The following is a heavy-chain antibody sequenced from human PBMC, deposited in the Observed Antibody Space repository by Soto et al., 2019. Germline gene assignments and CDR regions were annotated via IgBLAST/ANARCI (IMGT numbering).Heavy chain of an antibody. CDR3: ASLLYYYGAGSLSNPFDY. Sequence: GASGKVSCKASGGTFSSYAISWVRQAPGQGLEWMGRIIPILGIANYAQKFQGRVTITADKSTSTAYMELSSLRSEDTAVYYCASLLYYYGAGSLSNPFDYWGQGTLVTVSS. D-gene: IGHD3-10*01. CDR1: GGTFSSYA. V-gene: IGHV1-69*04. J-gene: IGHJ4*02. CDR2: IIPILGIA.